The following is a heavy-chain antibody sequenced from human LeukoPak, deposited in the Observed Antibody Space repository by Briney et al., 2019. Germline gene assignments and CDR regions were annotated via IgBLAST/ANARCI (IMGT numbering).Heavy chain of an antibody. CDR2: IYYSGST. J-gene: IGHJ4*02. V-gene: IGHV4-59*01. D-gene: IGHD3-10*01. CDR3: ARGHRVIGRFGESCFDY. CDR1: GGSISSYY. Sequence: PSETLSLTCTVSGGSISSYYWSWIRQPPGKGLEWIGYIYYSGSTNYNPSLKSRVTISVDTSKNQFSLKLSSVTAADTAVYYCARGHRVIGRFGESCFDYWGQGTLVTVSS.